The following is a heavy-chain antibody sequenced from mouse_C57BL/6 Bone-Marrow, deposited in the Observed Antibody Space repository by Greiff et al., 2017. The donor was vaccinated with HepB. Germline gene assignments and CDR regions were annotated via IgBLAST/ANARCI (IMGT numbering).Heavy chain of an antibody. CDR2: INPSSGYT. CDR1: GYTFTSYT. CDR3: AREDGWFDY. J-gene: IGHJ2*01. D-gene: IGHD2-3*01. Sequence: VQRVESGAELARPGASVKMSCKASGYTFTSYTMHWVKQRPGQGLEWIGYINPSSGYTKYNQKFKDNATLTADKSSSTAYMQLSSLTSEYSSVYYCAREDGWFDYWGQGTTLTVSS. V-gene: IGHV1-4*01.